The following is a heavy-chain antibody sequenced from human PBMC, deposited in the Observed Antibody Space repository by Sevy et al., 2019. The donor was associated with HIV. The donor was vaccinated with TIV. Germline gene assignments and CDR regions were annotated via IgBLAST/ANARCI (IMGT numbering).Heavy chain of an antibody. J-gene: IGHJ4*02. Sequence: GGSLRLSCAASGFTFSSYEMNWVRQAPGKGLEWVSYISSSGSTIYYADSVKGRFTISRDNAKNSLYLQMNSLRAEDTAVYYCARDDRGYSGYDRGNFDYWGQVTLVTVSS. D-gene: IGHD5-12*01. CDR1: GFTFSSYE. CDR3: ARDDRGYSGYDRGNFDY. CDR2: ISSSGSTI. V-gene: IGHV3-48*03.